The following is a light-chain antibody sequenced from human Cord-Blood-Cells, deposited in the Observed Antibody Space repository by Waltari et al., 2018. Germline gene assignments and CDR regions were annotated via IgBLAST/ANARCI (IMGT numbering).Light chain of an antibody. J-gene: IGLJ1*01. CDR2: EVS. CDR1: SSDVGSYNR. V-gene: IGLV2-18*02. CDR3: SSYTSSSTYV. Sequence: QSALTQPPSVSGSPGQSVTISCTGTSSDVGSYNRVSWYQQPPGTAPKLMIYEVSNRPSGVPDRFSGSKSGNTAFLTISGRQAEDEADYYCSSYTSSSTYVFGTGTKVTVL.